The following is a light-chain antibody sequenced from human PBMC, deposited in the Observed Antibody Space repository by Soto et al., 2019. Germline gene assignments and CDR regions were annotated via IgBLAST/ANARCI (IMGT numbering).Light chain of an antibody. CDR3: QQSYSTPRT. CDR2: AAS. Sequence: DIQLTQSPSSLSASVGDRVTITCRASQSISSYLNWYQQKPGKAPKLLIYAASNLQGGVSSRFSGSGSGTDFTLTVSSLQPEDCATYYCQQSYSTPRTFGQGTKVETK. CDR1: QSISSY. V-gene: IGKV1-39*01. J-gene: IGKJ1*01.